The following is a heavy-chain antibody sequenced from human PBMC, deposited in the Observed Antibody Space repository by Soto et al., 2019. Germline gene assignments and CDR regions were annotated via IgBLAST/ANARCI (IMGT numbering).Heavy chain of an antibody. CDR3: ARAVGDPLYYLDY. V-gene: IGHV4-59*08. J-gene: IGHJ4*02. Sequence: QVQLQESGPGLVRPSETLSLTCTVSSDSISSYYWIWIRQSPGKGLEWIGYTDYSGSTNYNPSLKSRVTIAGDTSKNQFSLRLSSVTAADTAVYYCARAVGDPLYYLDYWGQGTLVTVSS. CDR2: TDYSGST. D-gene: IGHD6-19*01. CDR1: SDSISSYY.